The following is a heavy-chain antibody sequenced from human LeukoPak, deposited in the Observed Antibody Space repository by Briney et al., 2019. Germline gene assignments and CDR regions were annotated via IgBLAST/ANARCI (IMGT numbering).Heavy chain of an antibody. D-gene: IGHD2-2*01. J-gene: IGHJ6*03. CDR3: ARGPGYCSSTSCPGYYYYMDV. CDR2: IIPIFGTA. CDR1: GGTFSSYA. V-gene: IGHV1-69*05. Sequence: ASVKVSCKASGGTFSSYAISWVRQAPGQGLEWMGGIIPIFGTANYAQKFQGRVTITTDESTGTAYMELSSLRSEDTAVYYCARGPGYCSSTSCPGYYYYMDVWGKGTTVTVSS.